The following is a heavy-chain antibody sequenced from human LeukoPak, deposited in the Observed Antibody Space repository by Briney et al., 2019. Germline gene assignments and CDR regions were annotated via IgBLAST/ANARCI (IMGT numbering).Heavy chain of an antibody. V-gene: IGHV4-59*01. CDR1: GGSISSYY. D-gene: IGHD5-18*01. J-gene: IGHJ4*02. CDR3: ARESRGYSYGAYFDY. Sequence: SETLSLTCTVSGGSISSYYWSWIRQPPGKGLEWIGYIYYSGSTNYNPSLKIRVTISVDTYKNQFSLKLSSVTAADTAVYYCARESRGYSYGAYFDYWGQGTLVTVSS. CDR2: IYYSGST.